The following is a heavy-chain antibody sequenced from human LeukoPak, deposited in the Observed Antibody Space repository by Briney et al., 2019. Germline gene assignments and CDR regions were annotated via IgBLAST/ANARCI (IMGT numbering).Heavy chain of an antibody. V-gene: IGHV4-39*02. CDR2: VYYSGTT. CDR3: ARETSLHIFDS. D-gene: IGHD2-21*01. Sequence: SETLSLTCTVSGGSISSSSYYWGWIRQPPGKGLEWIGSVYYSGTTYYSPSLNSRVTISVDTSKKQFSLRLTSVTAADTAMYYCARETSLHIFDSWGQGTLVTVSS. J-gene: IGHJ4*02. CDR1: GGSISSSSYY.